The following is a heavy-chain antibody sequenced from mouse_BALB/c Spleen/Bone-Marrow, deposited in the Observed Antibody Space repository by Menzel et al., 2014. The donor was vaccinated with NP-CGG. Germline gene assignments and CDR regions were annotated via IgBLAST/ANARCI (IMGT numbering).Heavy chain of an antibody. CDR3: ARGTGTWFAY. V-gene: IGHV3-8*02. CDR1: GDSITSGY. D-gene: IGHD4-1*01. J-gene: IGHJ3*01. Sequence: EVQRVESGPSLVKPSQTLSLTCSVTGDSITSGYWNWIRKLPGNKLEYMGYISYSGSTYYNPSFKSRNSITRDTSKNQYYLQLNSVIAEDTATYYCARGTGTWFAYWGQGTLVTVSA. CDR2: ISYSGST.